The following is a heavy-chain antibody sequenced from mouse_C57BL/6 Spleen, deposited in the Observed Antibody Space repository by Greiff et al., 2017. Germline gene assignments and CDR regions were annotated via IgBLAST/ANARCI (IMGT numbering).Heavy chain of an antibody. J-gene: IGHJ2*01. Sequence: VQLKESGPVLVKPGASVKMSCKASGYTFTDYYMNWVKQSHGKSLEWIGVINPYNGGTSYNQKFKGKATLTVDKSSSTAYMELNSLTSEDSAVYYCARRGPGYWGQGTTLTVSS. CDR2: INPYNGGT. CDR3: ARRGPGY. V-gene: IGHV1-19*01. CDR1: GYTFTDYY. D-gene: IGHD3-3*01.